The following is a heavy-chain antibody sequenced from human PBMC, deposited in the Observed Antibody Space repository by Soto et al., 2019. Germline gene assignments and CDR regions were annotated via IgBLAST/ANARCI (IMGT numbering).Heavy chain of an antibody. V-gene: IGHV4-59*02. CDR2: IYASGSP. D-gene: IGHD1-26*01. Sequence: SETLSLTCTISGGSVSVYHWSWIRQSTGQGLEWIGYIYASGSPYYNPSLRSRVTISADTSKNQISLKLTSPTAADTAVYYCARGVGSSPPQYWGRGTLVTVSS. CDR1: GGSVSVYH. J-gene: IGHJ4*02. CDR3: ARGVGSSPPQY.